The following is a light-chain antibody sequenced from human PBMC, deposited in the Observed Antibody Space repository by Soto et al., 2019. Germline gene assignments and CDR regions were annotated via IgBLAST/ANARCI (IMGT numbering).Light chain of an antibody. CDR2: GAS. V-gene: IGKV3D-20*02. CDR3: QQRSNWPPWT. Sequence: EIVLNQSPGTLSLTPGEGATLSCRASQSVSSNYLAWYQQKSGQAPRLLIYGASNRATGIPDRFSGSGSGTDFTLTISSLEPEDFAVYYCQQRSNWPPWTFGQGTKVDI. J-gene: IGKJ1*01. CDR1: QSVSSNY.